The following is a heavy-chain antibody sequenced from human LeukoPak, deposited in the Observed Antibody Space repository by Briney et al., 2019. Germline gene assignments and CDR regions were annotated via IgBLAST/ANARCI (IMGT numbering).Heavy chain of an antibody. CDR1: GFTFSSYA. V-gene: IGHV3-23*01. CDR3: AKDGPDDFWTGYDY. Sequence: GGSLRLSCAASGFTFSSYAMSWVRQAPGKGLEWVSAISGSGGSTYYAGSVKGRFTISRDNSKNTLYLQMNSLRAEDTAVYYCAKDGPDDFWTGYDYWGQGTLVTVSS. J-gene: IGHJ4*02. D-gene: IGHD3-3*01. CDR2: ISGSGGST.